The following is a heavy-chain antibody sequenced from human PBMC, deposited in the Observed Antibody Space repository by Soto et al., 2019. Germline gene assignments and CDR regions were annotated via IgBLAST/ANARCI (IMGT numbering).Heavy chain of an antibody. Sequence: GGSLRLSCAASGFTFSSYAMSWVRQAAGKGLEWVSAISGSGGSTYHADSVKGRFTSSRDNSKNTLYLQMNSLRAEDTAVYYCAQESNSGSYYGYWGQGTLVTVSS. D-gene: IGHD1-26*01. V-gene: IGHV3-23*01. CDR3: AQESNSGSYYGY. CDR2: ISGSGGST. CDR1: GFTFSSYA. J-gene: IGHJ4*02.